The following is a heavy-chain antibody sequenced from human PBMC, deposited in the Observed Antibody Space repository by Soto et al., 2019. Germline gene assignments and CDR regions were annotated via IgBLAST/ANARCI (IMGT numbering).Heavy chain of an antibody. V-gene: IGHV1-69*13. CDR1: GGTFSSYA. Sequence: SVKVSCKASGGTFSSYAISWVRQAPGQGLEWMGGIIPIFGTANYAQKFQGRVTITADESTSTAYMELSSLRSEDTAVYYCASRGYSYGYGYYYGMDVWGQGTTVTVSS. D-gene: IGHD5-18*01. J-gene: IGHJ6*02. CDR2: IIPIFGTA. CDR3: ASRGYSYGYGYYYGMDV.